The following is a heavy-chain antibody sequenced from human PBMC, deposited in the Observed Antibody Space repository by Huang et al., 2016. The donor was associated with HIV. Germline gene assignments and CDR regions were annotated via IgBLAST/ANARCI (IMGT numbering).Heavy chain of an antibody. CDR3: ARGYNFWSGYYTDKYYMDV. V-gene: IGHV3-20*04. CDR1: GFTLDDYG. CDR2: IHWNGERA. D-gene: IGHD3-3*01. Sequence: EVILVESGGGVVRPGGSLRLSCAISGFTLDDYGSRWVRQAAGKGRGGGYGIHWNGERASKADCVKGRFTVAKDNANNALFLQMNSLRAEDTALYYCARGYNFWSGYYTDKYYMDVWGKGTTVVVSS. J-gene: IGHJ6*03.